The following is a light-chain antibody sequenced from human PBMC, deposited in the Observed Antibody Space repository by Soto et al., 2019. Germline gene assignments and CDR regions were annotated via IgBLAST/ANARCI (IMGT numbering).Light chain of an antibody. CDR2: AAS. V-gene: IGKV3-15*01. J-gene: IGKJ1*01. CDR1: QSVSRN. CDR3: KQYNNWPHT. Sequence: EIVMTQSPDTLSVSPGERATLSCRASQSVSRNLAWYQQKPGQAPRLLISAASTRATGIQARFSGSGSGTEFTLTIRSLQSEDFAVYYCKQYNNWPHTFGQGTKVDIK.